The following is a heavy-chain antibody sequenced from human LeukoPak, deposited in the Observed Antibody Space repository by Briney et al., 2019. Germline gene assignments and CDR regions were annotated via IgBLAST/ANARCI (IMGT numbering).Heavy chain of an antibody. CDR3: ARDISSSWPYYYGMDV. Sequence: GGSLRLSCAASGFTFGDYYMSWIRQAPGKGLEWVSYISSSSRYTNYTDSVKGRFTIFRDNPKNSLCLQMNSLRAEDTAVYYCARDISSSWPYYYGMDVWGKGTTVTVSS. CDR1: GFTFGDYY. J-gene: IGHJ6*04. CDR2: ISSSSRYT. D-gene: IGHD6-13*01. V-gene: IGHV3-11*06.